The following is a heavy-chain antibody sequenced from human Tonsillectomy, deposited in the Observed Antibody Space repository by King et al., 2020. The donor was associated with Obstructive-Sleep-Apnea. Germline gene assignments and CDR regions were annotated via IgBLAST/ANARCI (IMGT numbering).Heavy chain of an antibody. V-gene: IGHV4-59*01. CDR1: GGSISSYY. D-gene: IGHD1-26*01. Sequence: VQLQESGPGLVKPSETLSLTCTVSGGSISSYYWSWIRQPHGKGLECIGYIYYSVSTNYTHSLPSGVTISVDTSKNQFSLKLISVTAADTAVYYCARTGSRKWELPYYFDYWGQGTLVTVSS. J-gene: IGHJ4*02. CDR3: ARTGSRKWELPYYFDY. CDR2: IYYSVST.